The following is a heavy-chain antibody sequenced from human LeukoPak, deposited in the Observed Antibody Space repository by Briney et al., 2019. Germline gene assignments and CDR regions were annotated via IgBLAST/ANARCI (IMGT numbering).Heavy chain of an antibody. Sequence: GGSLRLSCAASGFIFNDYYMSWIRQAPGKGLEWVSYISTNSSTTYYADSVRGRFTISRDNAKNSLYLQLNSLRADDTAVYYCAREMRYNWSPLRNKYYYYYMDVWGKGATVTVSS. V-gene: IGHV3-11*04. D-gene: IGHD1-20*01. CDR1: GFIFNDYY. J-gene: IGHJ6*03. CDR3: AREMRYNWSPLRNKYYYYYMDV. CDR2: ISTNSSTT.